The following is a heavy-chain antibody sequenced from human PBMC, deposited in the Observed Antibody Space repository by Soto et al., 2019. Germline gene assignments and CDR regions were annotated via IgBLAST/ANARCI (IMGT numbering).Heavy chain of an antibody. J-gene: IGHJ6*02. V-gene: IGHV3-23*01. Sequence: EVQLLDSGGGLVQPGGSLRLSCAASGFTFSSYAMSWVRQAPWKGLEWVSAISVSVITTYYAESVKGRVTIPRVNSNNTVNMQMISMSAEDRAIYSCPKVIGARGGMDVWGRGTNETVSS. CDR3: PKVIGARGGMDV. D-gene: IGHD6-6*01. CDR1: GFTFSSYA. CDR2: ISVSVITT.